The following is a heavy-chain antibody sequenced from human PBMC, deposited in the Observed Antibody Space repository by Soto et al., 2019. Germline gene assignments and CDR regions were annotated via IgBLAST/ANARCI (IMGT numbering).Heavy chain of an antibody. CDR1: GGSISSGGYY. CDR2: IYSSGST. D-gene: IGHD3-10*01. CDR3: ARGGRFQFSNWFDP. J-gene: IGHJ5*02. V-gene: IGHV4-31*03. Sequence: QVQLQESGPGLVKPSQTLSLTCTVSGGSISSGGYYWSWIRQHPGKGLEWIGYIYSSGSTYYNPSLKSRVTISADTSKNQFSLKLSSVTAADTAMYYCARGGRFQFSNWFDPWGQGTLVTVSS.